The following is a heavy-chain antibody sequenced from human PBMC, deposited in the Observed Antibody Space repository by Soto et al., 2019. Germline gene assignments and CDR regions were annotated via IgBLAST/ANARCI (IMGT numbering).Heavy chain of an antibody. CDR2: ISYDGSHK. CDR3: ARAPPLGTVSYYYGMDV. D-gene: IGHD4-4*01. CDR1: GFSFSSYG. J-gene: IGHJ6*02. Sequence: PGGSLRLSCAAFGFSFSSYGMHWVRQAPGKGLEWVAVISYDGSHKYYTDSVEGRFTISRDNSKNTLYLQMNSLRAEDTAVYYCARAPPLGTVSYYYGMDVWGQGTTVTVSS. V-gene: IGHV3-30*03.